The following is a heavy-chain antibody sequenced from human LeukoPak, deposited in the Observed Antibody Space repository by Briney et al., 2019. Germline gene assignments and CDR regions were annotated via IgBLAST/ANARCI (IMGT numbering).Heavy chain of an antibody. CDR1: GGSSTHYY. V-gene: IGHV4-4*07. Sequence: PSETLSLTCTVSGGSSTHYYYSWVRQPAGKGLEWIGRISTSGSTNYNPSLRSRVTISVDKSKNLFSLKLSSVTAADTAVYYCARGSSRDYYYMDVWDKGTTVTVSS. J-gene: IGHJ6*03. CDR3: ARGSSRDYYYMDV. CDR2: ISTSGST.